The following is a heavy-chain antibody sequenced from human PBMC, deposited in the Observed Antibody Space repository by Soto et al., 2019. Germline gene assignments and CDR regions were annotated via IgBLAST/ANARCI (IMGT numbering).Heavy chain of an antibody. CDR2: INPNSGGT. D-gene: IGHD5-18*01. Sequence: QVQLVQSGAEVKKPGASGKVSCKASGYTFTGYYWHWVRKAPEQGLEGWGGINPNSGGTNYAQKFQGRVTMTRDTSISTAYMELSRLRSDDTAVYYCARDPLDSYGYDYYYGMDVWGQGTTVTVSS. V-gene: IGHV1-2*02. CDR1: GYTFTGYY. J-gene: IGHJ6*02. CDR3: ARDPLDSYGYDYYYGMDV.